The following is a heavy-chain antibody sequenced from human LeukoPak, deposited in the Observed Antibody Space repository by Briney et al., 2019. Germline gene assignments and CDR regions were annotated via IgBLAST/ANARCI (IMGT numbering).Heavy chain of an antibody. J-gene: IGHJ4*02. V-gene: IGHV3-64*02. CDR1: GFTFSAYG. Sequence: GGSLRLSCAASGFTFSAYGMHWVRQAPGKGLGYVSAISSDGGSTHYADSVKGRFTISRDNSKNTLYLQMGSLRVDDMAVYYCARPGYNFGYDYWGQGTLVTVSS. CDR2: ISSDGGST. CDR3: ARPGYNFGYDY. D-gene: IGHD5-18*01.